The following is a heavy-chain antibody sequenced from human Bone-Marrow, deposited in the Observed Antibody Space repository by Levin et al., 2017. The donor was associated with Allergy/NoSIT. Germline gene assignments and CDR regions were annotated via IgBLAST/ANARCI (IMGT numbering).Heavy chain of an antibody. CDR3: ARALEVYSSFDY. V-gene: IGHV1-69*13. J-gene: IGHJ4*02. D-gene: IGHD1-1*01. CDR2: IIPIFGTA. Sequence: ASVKVSCKASGGTFSSYAISWVRQAPGQGLEWMGGIIPIFGTANYAQKFQGRVTITADESTSTAYMELSSLRSEDTAVYYCARALEVYSSFDYWGQGTLVTVSS. CDR1: GGTFSSYA.